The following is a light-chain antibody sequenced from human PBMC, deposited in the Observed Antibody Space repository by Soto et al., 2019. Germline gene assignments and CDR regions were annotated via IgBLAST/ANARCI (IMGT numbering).Light chain of an antibody. J-gene: IGKJ1*01. V-gene: IGKV1-39*01. CDR1: QSIGNY. Sequence: DIQITNSPVALSASVGDRVTITCRASQSIGNYLHWYHQKPVEVPKLLIYSSSSLQSGVPSRFSGSASGTDFTLTISIQQPDDFATYCCQHDNCYSGAFGQGTKVDIK. CDR2: SSS. CDR3: QHDNCYSGA.